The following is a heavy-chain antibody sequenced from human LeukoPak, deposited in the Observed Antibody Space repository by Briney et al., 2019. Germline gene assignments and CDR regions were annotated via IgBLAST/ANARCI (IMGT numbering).Heavy chain of an antibody. CDR1: GGSISSGGYS. CDR3: ASGRYYGSGSYYTRPHYYYYYGMDV. D-gene: IGHD3-10*01. V-gene: IGHV4-30-2*01. J-gene: IGHJ6*02. CDR2: IYHSGST. Sequence: SETLSLTCAVSGGSISSGGYSWSWIRQPPGKGLEWIGYIYHSGSTYYNPSLKSRVTISVDRSKNQFSLKLSSVTAADTAVYYCASGRYYGSGSYYTRPHYYYYYGMDVWGQGTTVTVSS.